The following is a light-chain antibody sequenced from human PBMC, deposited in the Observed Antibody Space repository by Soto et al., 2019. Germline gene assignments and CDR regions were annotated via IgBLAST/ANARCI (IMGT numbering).Light chain of an antibody. CDR1: QSVSSNY. CDR3: QQYGSSPPLT. J-gene: IGKJ4*01. V-gene: IGKV3-20*01. CDR2: GAS. Sequence: EIVLTQSPGTLSLSPGERATLSCTTSQSVSSNYLAWYQQKPGQAPRLLIYGASSRATGIPDRFSGSGSATDFTLTISRLEPEDFAVYYCQQYGSSPPLTFGGGTKVEIK.